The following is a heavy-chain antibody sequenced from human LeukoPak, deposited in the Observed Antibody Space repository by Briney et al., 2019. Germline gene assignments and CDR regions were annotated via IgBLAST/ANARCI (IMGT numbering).Heavy chain of an antibody. Sequence: PGGSLRLSCAASGFTFSSYGMHWVRQAPGKGLEWVAVIWYDGSNKYYADSVKGRFTISRDNSKNTLYLQVNSLRAEDTAVYYCARGGIGEPPHYYYMDVWGKGTTVTVSS. V-gene: IGHV3-33*01. J-gene: IGHJ6*03. CDR2: IWYDGSNK. D-gene: IGHD1-26*01. CDR3: ARGGIGEPPHYYYMDV. CDR1: GFTFSSYG.